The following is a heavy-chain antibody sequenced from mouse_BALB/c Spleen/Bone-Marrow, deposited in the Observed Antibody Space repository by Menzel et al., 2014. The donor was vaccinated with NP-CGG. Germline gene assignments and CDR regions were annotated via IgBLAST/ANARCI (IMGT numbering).Heavy chain of an antibody. V-gene: IGHV5-9-2*01. CDR2: ISGGGSYT. J-gene: IGHJ3*01. CDR1: GFTFSNYG. CDR3: ARHAYYDQTEVSFVY. Sequence: EVQLVESGGGLVKSGVSLKLSCAASGFTFSNYGMSWVRQTPEKRLEWVATISGGGSYTFYSDSVKERFTISRDNAKNNLYLQLSSLRSEDTALYYCARHAYYDQTEVSFVYWGQGTLVTVSA. D-gene: IGHD2-4*01.